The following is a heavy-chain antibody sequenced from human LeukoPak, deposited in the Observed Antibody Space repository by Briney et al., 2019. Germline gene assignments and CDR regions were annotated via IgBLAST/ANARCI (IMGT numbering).Heavy chain of an antibody. CDR2: IYYSGST. CDR3: ARYYSNSSSWSYYYYYYMDV. V-gene: IGHV4-59*01. Sequence: SETLSLTCTVSGGSISSYYWSWIRQPPGKGLEWIGYIYYSGSTNYNPSLKSRVTILVDTSKNQFSLKLSSVTAADTAVYYCARYYSNSSSWSYYYYYYMDVWGKGTTVTVSS. D-gene: IGHD6-13*01. J-gene: IGHJ6*03. CDR1: GGSISSYY.